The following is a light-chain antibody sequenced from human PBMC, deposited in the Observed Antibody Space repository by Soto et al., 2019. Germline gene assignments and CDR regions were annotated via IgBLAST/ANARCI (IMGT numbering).Light chain of an antibody. J-gene: IGKJ1*01. CDR3: QQYGRSPWT. Sequence: EIALRQIPGTLSLSPGERATLSCRASQSVSSSYLAWYQQKPGPAPRLLIYGASSRATGIPDRFSGSGSGTDFILTISGLEPEDFAVYYCQQYGRSPWTFGQGTKVDIK. V-gene: IGKV3-20*01. CDR2: GAS. CDR1: QSVSSSY.